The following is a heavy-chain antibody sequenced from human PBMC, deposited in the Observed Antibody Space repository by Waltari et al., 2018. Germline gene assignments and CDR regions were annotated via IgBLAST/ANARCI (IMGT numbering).Heavy chain of an antibody. J-gene: IGHJ4*02. CDR3: ARPTDSSGLDY. Sequence: QLQLQESGPGLVKPSETLSLTCTVSGGSISSSSYYWGWIRQPPGKGLEWIGSIYYSGSTYYNPSLKSRVTISVDTSKTPFSLKLSSVTAADTAVYYCARPTDSSGLDYWGQGTLVTVSS. CDR1: GGSISSSSYY. V-gene: IGHV4-39*01. CDR2: IYYSGST. D-gene: IGHD3-22*01.